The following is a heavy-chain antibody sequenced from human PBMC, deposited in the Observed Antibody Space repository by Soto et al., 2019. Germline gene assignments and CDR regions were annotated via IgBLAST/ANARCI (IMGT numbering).Heavy chain of an antibody. CDR1: GFTFSSYW. Sequence: QHGGSLRLSCAASGFTFSSYWMHWVRQAPGKGLVWVSRINSDGSSTSYADSVKGRFTISRDNAKNTLYLQMNSLRAEDTAVYYCARAWMTTVVTPYGMDVWGQGTTVTVSS. CDR2: INSDGSST. J-gene: IGHJ6*02. D-gene: IGHD4-17*01. V-gene: IGHV3-74*01. CDR3: ARAWMTTVVTPYGMDV.